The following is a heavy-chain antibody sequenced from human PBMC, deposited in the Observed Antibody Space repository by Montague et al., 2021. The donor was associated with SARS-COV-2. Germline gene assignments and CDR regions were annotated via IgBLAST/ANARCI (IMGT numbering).Heavy chain of an antibody. D-gene: IGHD3-9*01. CDR2: IYYSGST. CDR3: ARAFDWLSITRYWYFDL. Sequence: TLSLACTVSGGSISSGDYYWSWIRQPPGKGLEWIGYIYYSGSTYYNPSLKSRVTISVDTSKNQFPLKLSSVTAADTAVYYCARAFDWLSITRYWYFDLWGRGTLVTVSS. J-gene: IGHJ2*01. CDR1: GGSISSGDYY. V-gene: IGHV4-30-4*01.